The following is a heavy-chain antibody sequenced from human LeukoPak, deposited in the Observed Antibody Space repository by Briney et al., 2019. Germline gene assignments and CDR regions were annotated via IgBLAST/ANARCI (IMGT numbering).Heavy chain of an antibody. V-gene: IGHV1-69*13. J-gene: IGHJ4*02. D-gene: IGHD1-26*01. CDR2: IIPIFGTA. Sequence: GASVKVSCKASGGTFSSYAISWVRQAPGQGLEWMGGIIPIFGTANYAQKFQGRVTITADESTSTAYMELSSLRSEDTAVYYCAKYSGGSYRTFFDYWGQGTLVTVSS. CDR3: AKYSGGSYRTFFDY. CDR1: GGTFSSYA.